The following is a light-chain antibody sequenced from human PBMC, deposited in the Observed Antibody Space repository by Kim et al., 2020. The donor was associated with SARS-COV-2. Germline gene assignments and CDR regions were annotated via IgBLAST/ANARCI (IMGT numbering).Light chain of an antibody. CDR3: QVWDSSSDLSYV. CDR2: YDS. Sequence: SYELTQPPSVSVAPGKTARITCGGNNIGSKSVHWYQQTPGQAPVLVIYYDSDRPSGIPERFSGSNSGNTATLTISRVEAGDEADYYCQVWDSSSDLSYVFGTGTKVTVL. V-gene: IGLV3-21*04. CDR1: NIGSKS. J-gene: IGLJ1*01.